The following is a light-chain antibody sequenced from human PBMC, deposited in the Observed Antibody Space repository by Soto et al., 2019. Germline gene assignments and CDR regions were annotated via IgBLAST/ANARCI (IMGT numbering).Light chain of an antibody. CDR1: SSDVGNYNL. CDR2: EDT. V-gene: IGLV2-23*01. CDR3: CSYAGSSTHVI. Sequence: QSVLTQPASVSGSPGQSITISCTGTSSDVGNYNLVSWYQQHPGKGPKVMIYEDTKRPSGVSDRFSGSKSGNTASLTISGLQAEDEADYYCCSYAGSSTHVIFGGGTKVTVL. J-gene: IGLJ2*01.